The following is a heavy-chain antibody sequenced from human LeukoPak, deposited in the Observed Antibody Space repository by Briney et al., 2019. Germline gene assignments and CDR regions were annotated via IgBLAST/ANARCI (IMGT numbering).Heavy chain of an antibody. Sequence: ASVKVSCKASEYTFTSYDINWVRQAPGQGLEWMGWMNPNSGNTGYAQEFQGRVTMTRNISISTAYMELSGLRFEDTAVYYCARGTSRGYYSSNTCYVLDYWGQGTLVTVSS. CDR2: MNPNSGNT. D-gene: IGHD2-2*03. CDR1: EYTFTSYD. CDR3: ARGTSRGYYSSNTCYVLDY. V-gene: IGHV1-8*01. J-gene: IGHJ4*02.